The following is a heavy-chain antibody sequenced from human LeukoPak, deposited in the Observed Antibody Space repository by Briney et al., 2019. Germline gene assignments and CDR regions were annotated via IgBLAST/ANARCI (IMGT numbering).Heavy chain of an antibody. CDR1: GGSFSGYY. CDR2: INHSGST. D-gene: IGHD3-10*01. Sequence: PSETLSLTCAVYGGSFSGYYWSWIRQPPGKGLEWIGEINHSGSTNYNPSLKSRVTISVDTSKNQFSLKLSSVTAAVTAVYYCARASQGLWFRYWFDPWGQGTLVTVSS. J-gene: IGHJ5*02. V-gene: IGHV4-34*01. CDR3: ARASQGLWFRYWFDP.